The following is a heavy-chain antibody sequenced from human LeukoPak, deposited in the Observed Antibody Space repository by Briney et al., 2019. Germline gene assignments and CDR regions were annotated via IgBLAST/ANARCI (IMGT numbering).Heavy chain of an antibody. Sequence: SETLSLTCAVYGGSFSGYYWSWIRQPPGKGLEWIGEINHSGSTNYNPSLKSRVTISVDTSKNQFSLKLSSVTAADTAVYYCARGSSDGWGSYQGYFDYGGQGTLVTVSS. CDR1: GGSFSGYY. D-gene: IGHD3-10*01. J-gene: IGHJ4*02. CDR3: ARGSSDGWGSYQGYFDY. CDR2: INHSGST. V-gene: IGHV4-34*01.